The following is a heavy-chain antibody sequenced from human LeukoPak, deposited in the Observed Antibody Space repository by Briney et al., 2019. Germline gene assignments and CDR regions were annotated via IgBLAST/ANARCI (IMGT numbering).Heavy chain of an antibody. CDR3: ARTLYIAAVPGGFDC. Sequence: ASVHVSCKASGYTFTGHYMHSVRQAPGQGLAGMGWINPNSGGTNYAQKFQGRVTMTRDTSISTVYMELSRLRSDDTALYYCARTLYIAAVPGGFDCWGQGTLVTVSS. CDR1: GYTFTGHY. V-gene: IGHV1-2*02. J-gene: IGHJ4*02. D-gene: IGHD6-13*01. CDR2: INPNSGGT.